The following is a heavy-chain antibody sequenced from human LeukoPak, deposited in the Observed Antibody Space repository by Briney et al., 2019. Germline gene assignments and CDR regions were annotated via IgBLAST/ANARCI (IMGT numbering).Heavy chain of an antibody. CDR1: GGSFSGYY. D-gene: IGHD3-16*02. CDR2: INHNGST. V-gene: IGHV4-34*01. CDR3: ARGLIMITFGGVIVRTNWFDP. J-gene: IGHJ5*02. Sequence: SETLSLTCAVYGGSFSGYYWSWIRQPPGKGLEWIGEINHNGSTNYNPSLKSRVTISVDTSKNQFSLKLSSVTAADTAVYYCARGLIMITFGGVIVRTNWFDPWGQGTLVTVSS.